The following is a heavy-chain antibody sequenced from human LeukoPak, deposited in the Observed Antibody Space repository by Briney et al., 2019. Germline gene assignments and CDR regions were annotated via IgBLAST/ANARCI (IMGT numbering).Heavy chain of an antibody. CDR1: GFTFSGSG. CDR2: ISASGDTT. D-gene: IGHD2-8*01. Sequence: GGSLRLSCAASGFTFSGSGMSWVRQAPGKGLGWVSVISASGDTTYYADSVKGRFTISRDNSKNTLYLQMNSLGAEDTAVYFCAKTSLRYCVNGICYTGLLGWFDPWGQGTLVTVSS. J-gene: IGHJ5*02. CDR3: AKTSLRYCVNGICYTGLLGWFDP. V-gene: IGHV3-23*01.